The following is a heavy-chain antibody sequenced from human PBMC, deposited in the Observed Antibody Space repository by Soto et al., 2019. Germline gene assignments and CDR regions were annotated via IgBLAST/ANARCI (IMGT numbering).Heavy chain of an antibody. CDR3: ARAHYSSSLILFDY. Sequence: QVQLQQWGAGLLKPSETLSLTCAVYGGSFSGYYWRWIRQPPGKGLEWIGEINHSGSTNYNPSLKSRVTITVATSKNHFSLKLSTVTAADTAVYYCARAHYSSSLILFDYWGQGTLVTVSS. CDR1: GGSFSGYY. CDR2: INHSGST. D-gene: IGHD6-13*01. J-gene: IGHJ4*02. V-gene: IGHV4-34*01.